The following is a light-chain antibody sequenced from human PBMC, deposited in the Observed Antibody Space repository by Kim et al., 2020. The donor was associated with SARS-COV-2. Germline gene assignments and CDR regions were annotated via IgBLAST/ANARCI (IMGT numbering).Light chain of an antibody. Sequence: PGKSVTISCTGTSSDVGGYNYVSWYQQHPGKAPKLMIYEVSKRPSGVPDRFSGSKSGNTASLTVSGLQAEDEADYYCSSYAGSTVVFGGGTQLTVL. J-gene: IGLJ2*01. CDR1: SSDVGGYNY. CDR3: SSYAGSTVV. CDR2: EVS. V-gene: IGLV2-8*01.